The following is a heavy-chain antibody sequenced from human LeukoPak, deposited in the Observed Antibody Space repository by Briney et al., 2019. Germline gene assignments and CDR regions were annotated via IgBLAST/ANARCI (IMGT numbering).Heavy chain of an antibody. CDR3: AHRREGDYVEEVDWFDP. J-gene: IGHJ5*02. D-gene: IGHD4-17*01. V-gene: IGHV2-5*02. CDR1: GFSLSTSGVG. Sequence: ESGPTLVNPTQTLTLTCTFSGFSLSTSGVGVGWIRQPPGKALEWLALIYWDDDKRYSPSLKSRLTITKDTSKNQVVLTMTNMDPVDTATYYCAHRREGDYVEEVDWFDPWGQGTLVTVSS. CDR2: IYWDDDK.